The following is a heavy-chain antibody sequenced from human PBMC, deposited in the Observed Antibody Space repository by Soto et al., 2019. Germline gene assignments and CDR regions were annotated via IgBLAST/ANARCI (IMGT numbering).Heavy chain of an antibody. CDR2: IYYSGSA. Sequence: TLFLPCNVSDHSISPYCWPWIRQPPRKGLEGIGYIYYSGSAYYNPSLKSRVTISVDTSKNQFSLKLSSVTAADTAVCYCARWLGAYWGQGTLVTVSS. V-gene: IGHV4-59*12. J-gene: IGHJ4*02. CDR3: ARWLGAY. D-gene: IGHD3-10*01. CDR1: DHSISPYC.